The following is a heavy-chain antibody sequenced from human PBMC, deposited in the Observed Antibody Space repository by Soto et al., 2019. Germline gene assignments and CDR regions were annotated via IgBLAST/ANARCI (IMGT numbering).Heavy chain of an antibody. D-gene: IGHD2-8*02. CDR2: IYSNGGT. CDR1: GGSIRSNDYF. CDR3: ASFLVGATARNDFDS. V-gene: IGHV4-39*01. J-gene: IGHJ4*02. Sequence: LQLRESGPGVVKPSETLSLACSVSGGSIRSNDYFWGWVRQPPGKGMEGIASIYSNGGTYDSPSLKSRATVSIDTSKNEFFLTVLSVTAADTAVYYCASFLVGATARNDFDSWGQGTLVTISS.